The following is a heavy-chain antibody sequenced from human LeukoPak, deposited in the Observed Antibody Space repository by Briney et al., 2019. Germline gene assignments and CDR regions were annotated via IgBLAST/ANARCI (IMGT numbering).Heavy chain of an antibody. Sequence: GGSLRLSCAASGFSFGSSGINWVRQAPGRGLEWVSAISGSGGSTYYADSVKGRFTISRDNSKNTLYLQMNSLRAEDTAVYYCAKGWWELLLWGQGTLVTVSS. J-gene: IGHJ4*02. CDR1: GFSFGSSG. D-gene: IGHD1-26*01. CDR2: ISGSGGST. V-gene: IGHV3-23*01. CDR3: AKGWWELLL.